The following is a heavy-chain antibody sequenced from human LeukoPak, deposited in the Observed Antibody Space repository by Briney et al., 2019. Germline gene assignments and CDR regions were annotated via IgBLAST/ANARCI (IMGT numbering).Heavy chain of an antibody. V-gene: IGHV3-15*01. CDR3: TRYLQFASGFDP. CDR1: GFTFSSAW. J-gene: IGHJ5*02. D-gene: IGHD2-2*02. Sequence: GGSLRLSCAASGFTFSSAWMGWVRQAPGKGLEWVGRIKSKSDDGTTDYAAPVKGRFTISRDDSKNTLYLQMNSLKTEDTAVYYCTRYLQFASGFDPWGQGTLVTVSS. CDR2: IKSKSDDGTT.